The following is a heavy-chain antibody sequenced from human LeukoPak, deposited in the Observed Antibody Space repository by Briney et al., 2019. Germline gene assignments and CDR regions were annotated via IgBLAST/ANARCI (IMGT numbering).Heavy chain of an antibody. CDR3: AKILSGTYSFDL. D-gene: IGHD1-26*01. J-gene: IGHJ4*02. V-gene: IGHV3-30*04. CDR1: GFDFSVFA. Sequence: GGSLRLSCVGSGFDFSVFAMHWVRQAPGKGLEWVAYISYTGGNIYLAESVKGRFTISRDNSKNTLYLQMYSLRAEDTAVYYCAKILSGTYSFDLWGQGTLVTVSS. CDR2: ISYTGGNI.